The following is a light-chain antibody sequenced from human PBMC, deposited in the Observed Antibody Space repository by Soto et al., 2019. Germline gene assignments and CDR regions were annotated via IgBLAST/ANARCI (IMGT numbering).Light chain of an antibody. CDR3: MNAVQTLT. J-gene: IGKJ4*01. CDR2: SV. Sequence: DIVMTQSPLSLSVTPGEPASISCRSSQSPLHRNGNIYLDWYLQKPGQSPQLLIYSVYRASGVPERFSGSGSGTDFTLKISRVEAEDVGIYYCMNAVQTLTFGGGTKVEI. V-gene: IGKV2-28*01. CDR1: QSPLHRNGNIY.